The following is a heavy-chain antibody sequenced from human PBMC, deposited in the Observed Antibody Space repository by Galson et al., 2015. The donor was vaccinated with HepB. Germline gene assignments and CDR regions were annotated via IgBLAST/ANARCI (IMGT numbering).Heavy chain of an antibody. D-gene: IGHD3-16*01. V-gene: IGHV3-21*01. CDR3: ARGLEGESSVGLDY. J-gene: IGHJ4*02. CDR2: TSSSGRSI. Sequence: SLRLSCAASGFIFSGYSLNWVRQAPGKGLGWVSSTSSSGRSISYADSVKGRFTISRDNAKNTLSLQMTSLRAEDTAVYYCARGLEGESSVGLDYWGQGALVTVSS. CDR1: GFIFSGYS.